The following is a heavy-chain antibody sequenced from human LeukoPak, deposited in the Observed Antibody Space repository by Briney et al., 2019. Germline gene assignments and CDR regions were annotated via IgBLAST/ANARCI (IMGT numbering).Heavy chain of an antibody. CDR2: IYYSGST. Sequence: PSETLSLTCTVSGGSISSSSYYWGWIRQPPGKGLEWIGSIYYSGSTYYNPSLKSRVTISVDTSKNQLSLNLTSVTAADTAVYYCAGRGQRYFRDWGQGTLVTVSS. CDR3: AGRGQRYFRD. J-gene: IGHJ1*01. CDR1: GGSISSSSYY. V-gene: IGHV4-39*01.